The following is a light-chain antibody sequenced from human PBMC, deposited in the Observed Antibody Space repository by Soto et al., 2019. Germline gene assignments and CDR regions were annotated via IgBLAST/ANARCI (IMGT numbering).Light chain of an antibody. V-gene: IGKV3-15*01. CDR1: QRVXSN. CDR3: QQRHMGTIT. CDR2: GAS. J-gene: IGKJ5*01. Sequence: IGLTQSAATLSVSPGERATLSCRASQRVXSNFAWYQQKPGQAPRFLXYGASTRATGIPARLSGSGSGTDFTLTISSLEPEDSAVYYCQQRHMGTITFGQGTRLEIK.